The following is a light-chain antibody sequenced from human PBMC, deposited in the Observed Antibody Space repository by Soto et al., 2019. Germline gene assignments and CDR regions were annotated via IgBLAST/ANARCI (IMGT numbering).Light chain of an antibody. CDR1: QSVSSSY. J-gene: IGKJ4*01. Sequence: EIVLTQSPGTLYLSPGQSATLSCRASQSVSSSYLAWYQQKPGQSPRLLIYDASSRATGISDRFSGSGSGTDFTLTISRLEPEDFAVYYCQQYGSSPSFGEGTQVDIK. CDR3: QQYGSSPS. CDR2: DAS. V-gene: IGKV3-20*01.